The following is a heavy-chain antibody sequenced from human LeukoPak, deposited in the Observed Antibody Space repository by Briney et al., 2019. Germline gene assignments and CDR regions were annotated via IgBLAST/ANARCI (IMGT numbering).Heavy chain of an antibody. CDR2: ITGNGGTT. V-gene: IGHV3-23*01. CDR1: GFTFSNYG. CDR3: AREDNWNYAR. J-gene: IGHJ4*02. Sequence: RTGGSLRLSCAASGFTFSNYGMNWVRQAPGKGLEWVSGITGNGGTTYYADSVKGRFTISRDNSKNTLYLQMNSLRAEDTAVYYCAREDNWNYARWGQGTLVTVSS. D-gene: IGHD1-7*01.